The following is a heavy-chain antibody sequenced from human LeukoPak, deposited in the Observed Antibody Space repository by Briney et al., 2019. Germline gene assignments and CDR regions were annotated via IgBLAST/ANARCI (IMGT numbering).Heavy chain of an antibody. CDR3: AKDGTVVTLYYFDY. Sequence: PGASLRLSCAASGFTFSSYAMSWVRQALGKGLEWVSAISGSGGSTYYADSVKGRFTISRDNSKNTLYLQMNSLRAEDTAVYYCAKDGTVVTLYYFDYWGQGTLVTVSS. CDR2: ISGSGGST. CDR1: GFTFSSYA. V-gene: IGHV3-23*01. J-gene: IGHJ4*02. D-gene: IGHD4-23*01.